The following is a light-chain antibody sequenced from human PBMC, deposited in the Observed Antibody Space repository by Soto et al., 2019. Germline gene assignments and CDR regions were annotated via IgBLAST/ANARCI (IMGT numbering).Light chain of an antibody. CDR2: AAA. V-gene: IGKV1-6*02. J-gene: IGKJ4*01. CDR1: QGIGND. CDR3: LQDHNYPLT. Sequence: ALQMAQSPSSLSASVGDRVTITCRASQGIGNDVGWFQQKPGKAPKLLIYAAATLQSGVPSRFSGSRSGTDFTLTISSLQPEDFATYYCLQDHNYPLTFGGGTKVEIK.